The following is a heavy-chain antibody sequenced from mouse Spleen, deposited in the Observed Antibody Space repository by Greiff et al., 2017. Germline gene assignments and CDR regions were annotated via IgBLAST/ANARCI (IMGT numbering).Heavy chain of an antibody. J-gene: IGHJ4*01. Sequence: EVQVVESGGGLVKPGGSLKLSCAASGFTFSGYGMHWVRQAPEKGLEWVAYISSGSSNIYYADTVKGRFTISRDNAKNTLFLQMTSLRSEDTAMYYCARRGYYYGPYAIAYWGQGTSVTVSS. CDR2: ISSGSSNI. CDR1: GFTFSGYG. CDR3: ARRGYYYGPYAIAY. V-gene: IGHV5-17*01. D-gene: IGHD1-1*01.